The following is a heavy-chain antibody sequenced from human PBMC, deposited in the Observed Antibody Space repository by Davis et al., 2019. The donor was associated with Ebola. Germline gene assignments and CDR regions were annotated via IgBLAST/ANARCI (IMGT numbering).Heavy chain of an antibody. CDR3: ARGGLRRSDYYFDY. V-gene: IGHV3-53*01. CDR1: GFTVSSNY. CDR2: IYSGGST. J-gene: IGHJ4*02. Sequence: PGGSLRLSCAASGFTVSSNYMSWVRQAPGKGLEWVSVIYSGGSTCYADSVKGRFTISRDNSKNTLYLQMNSLRAEDTAVYYCARGGLRRSDYYFDYWGQGILVTVSS.